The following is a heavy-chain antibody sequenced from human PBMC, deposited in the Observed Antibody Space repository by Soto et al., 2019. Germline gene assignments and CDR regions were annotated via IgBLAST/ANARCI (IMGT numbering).Heavy chain of an antibody. CDR1: GGSFSGYY. V-gene: IGHV4-34*01. CDR2: INRSGST. Sequence: QMQLQQWGAGLLKPSETLSLTCAVYGGSFSGYYYYWIRQPPGKGLEWIGEINRSGSTNYNPSLKSRVTISVDTSKNQFSLTLSSVTAADTAIYYCARGGLISGPPLTWGQGTLVTVSS. CDR3: ARGGLISGPPLT. J-gene: IGHJ4*02. D-gene: IGHD3-10*01.